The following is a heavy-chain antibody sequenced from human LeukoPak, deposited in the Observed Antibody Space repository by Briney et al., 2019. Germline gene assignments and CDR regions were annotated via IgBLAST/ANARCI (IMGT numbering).Heavy chain of an antibody. J-gene: IGHJ4*02. CDR3: AREARHYYENPKNDY. D-gene: IGHD3-22*01. V-gene: IGHV6-1*01. Sequence: SQTLSLTCAISGDSVSSNSAAWNWIRQSPSRGLEWLGRTYYRSKWYNDYAVSVKSRITINPDTSKNQFSLQLNSVTAADTAVYYCAREARHYYENPKNDYWGQGTLVTVSS. CDR1: GDSVSSNSAA. CDR2: TYYRSKWYN.